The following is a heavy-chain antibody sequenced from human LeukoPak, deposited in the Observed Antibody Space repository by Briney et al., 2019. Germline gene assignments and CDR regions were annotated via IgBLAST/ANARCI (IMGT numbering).Heavy chain of an antibody. CDR3: ARLRGYSYVTRYYYYGMDV. CDR2: IYYSGST. J-gene: IGHJ6*02. D-gene: IGHD5-18*01. V-gene: IGHV4-59*08. CDR1: GGSISSYY. Sequence: SETLSLTCTGSGGSISSYYWSWIRQPPGEGLEWIGYIYYSGSTNYNPSLKSRVTISVDTSKNQFSLKLSPAPAADTAVYYCARLRGYSYVTRYYYYGMDVWGQGPTVIVSS.